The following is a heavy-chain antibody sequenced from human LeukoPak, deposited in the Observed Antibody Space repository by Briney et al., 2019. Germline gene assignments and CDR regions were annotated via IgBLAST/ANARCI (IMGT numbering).Heavy chain of an antibody. D-gene: IGHD6-19*01. J-gene: IGHJ4*02. CDR3: ARSVPLQSSGWPSLVDY. CDR2: MNPNSGNT. Sequence: GASVKVSCKASGYTFTSYGISWVRQAPGQGLEWMGWMNPNSGNTGYAQKFQGRVTMTRNTSISTAYMELSSLRSEDTAVYYCARSVPLQSSGWPSLVDYWGQGTLVTVSS. CDR1: GYTFTSYG. V-gene: IGHV1-8*02.